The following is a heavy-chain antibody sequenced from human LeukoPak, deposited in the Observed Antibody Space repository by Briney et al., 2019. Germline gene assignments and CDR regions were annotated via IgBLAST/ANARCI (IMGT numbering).Heavy chain of an antibody. V-gene: IGHV1-2*02. J-gene: IGHJ4*02. CDR2: ITPKSGDT. Sequence: AASVKVSCKASGYTFSDFYIHWVRQAPGQGLEYVGWITPKSGDTYSPQRFQGRVTMTRDASISTADMELSSLRSDDTAVYFCARVRLADERAWAYWGQGTLVTVSS. D-gene: IGHD3-3*02. CDR1: GYTFSDFY. CDR3: ARVRLADERAWAY.